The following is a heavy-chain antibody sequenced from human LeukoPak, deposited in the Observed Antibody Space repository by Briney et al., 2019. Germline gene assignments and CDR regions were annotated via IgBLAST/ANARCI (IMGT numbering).Heavy chain of an antibody. D-gene: IGHD2-8*01. CDR2: INPNSGGT. V-gene: IGHV1-2*02. CDR3: ARGVYGEGNWFDP. J-gene: IGHJ5*02. Sequence: ASVKVSCKASGGTFSSYAISWVQQAPGQGLEWMGWINPNSGGTNYAQKFQGRVTMTRDTSISTAYMELSRLRSDDTAVYYCARGVYGEGNWFDPWGQGTPVTVSS. CDR1: GGTFSSYA.